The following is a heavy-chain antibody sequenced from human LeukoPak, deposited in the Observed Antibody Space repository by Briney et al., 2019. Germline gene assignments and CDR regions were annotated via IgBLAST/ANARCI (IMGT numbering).Heavy chain of an antibody. J-gene: IGHJ3*02. CDR1: GFTFRDYY. CDR2: ISSSGSTI. CDR3: ASGLRFLEWLGAFDI. V-gene: IGHV3-11*04. Sequence: GGSLRLSCAASGFTFRDYYMSWVRQAPGKGLEWVSYISSSGSTIYYADSVKGRFTISRDNAKNSLYLQMNSLRAEDTAVYYCASGLRFLEWLGAFDIWGQGTMVTVSS. D-gene: IGHD3-3*01.